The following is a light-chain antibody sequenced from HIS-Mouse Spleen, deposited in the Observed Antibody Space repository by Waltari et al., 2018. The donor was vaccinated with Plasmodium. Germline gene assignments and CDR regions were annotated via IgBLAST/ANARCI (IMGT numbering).Light chain of an antibody. V-gene: IGLV1-44*01. CDR1: SSTIGSNT. Sequence: QSVLTQPPSASGTPGQRVTISCSGRSSTIGSNTVNWYQQRPGTAPKLLIYSNNQRPSGVPDRFSGSKSGTSASLAISGLQSEDEADYYCAAWDDSLNGVVFGGGTKLTVL. J-gene: IGLJ2*01. CDR2: SNN. CDR3: AAWDDSLNGVV.